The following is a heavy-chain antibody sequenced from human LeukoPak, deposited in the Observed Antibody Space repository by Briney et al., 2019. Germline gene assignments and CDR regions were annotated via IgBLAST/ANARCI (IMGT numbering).Heavy chain of an antibody. J-gene: IGHJ3*02. CDR1: GFTFSSYG. V-gene: IGHV3-30*18. Sequence: GGSLRLSCAASGFTFSSYGMHWVRQAPGKGLEWVAVISYDGNHEYYADSVKGRFTISRDNSKNTLYLQMNSLRAEDTAVYYCAKDAITTILPGAFDIWGQGTMVTVSS. CDR3: AKDAITTILPGAFDI. D-gene: IGHD3-22*01. CDR2: ISYDGNHE.